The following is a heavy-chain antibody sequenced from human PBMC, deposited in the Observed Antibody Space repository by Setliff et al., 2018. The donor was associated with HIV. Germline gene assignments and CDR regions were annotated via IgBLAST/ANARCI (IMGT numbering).Heavy chain of an antibody. CDR2: ISVDGSGK. CDR1: GYTFSSYA. D-gene: IGHD3-3*02. J-gene: IGHJ6*03. Sequence: PGGSLRLSCAASGYTFSSYAITWVRQPPGKGLEWVAAISVDGSGKFYADSVKGRFTISRDNSRNTLYLQMNSLRDEDTAVYYCARDGTTFLAAMDVWGKGTTVTVSS. V-gene: IGHV3-30*01. CDR3: ARDGTTFLAAMDV.